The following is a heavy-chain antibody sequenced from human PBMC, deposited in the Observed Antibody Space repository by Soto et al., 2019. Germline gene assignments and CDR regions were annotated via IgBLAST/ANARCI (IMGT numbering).Heavy chain of an antibody. D-gene: IGHD6-6*01. Sequence: SETLSLTCTVSGGSISSGGYYWSWIRQHPGKGLEWIGYIYYSGSTYYNPSLKSRVTISVDTSKNQFSLKLSSVTAADTAVYYCARLPIAARAGHFDYWGQGTLVTVSS. CDR1: GGSISSGGYY. CDR3: ARLPIAARAGHFDY. CDR2: IYYSGST. J-gene: IGHJ4*02. V-gene: IGHV4-31*03.